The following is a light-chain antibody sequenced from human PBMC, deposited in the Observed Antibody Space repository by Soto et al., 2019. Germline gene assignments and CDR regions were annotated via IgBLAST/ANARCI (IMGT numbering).Light chain of an antibody. CDR1: QSISSY. CDR3: KQTDAPPLT. J-gene: IGKJ4*01. V-gene: IGKV1-39*01. CDR2: GAS. Sequence: DIQVTQSPSSLSASVGDRVTITCRASQSISSYLDWYQQKPGKAPELLIYGASILQSGVPSRFSGSGGGTHFTLPIRSTHPEDCATSFGKQTDAPPLTFGGGTKVET.